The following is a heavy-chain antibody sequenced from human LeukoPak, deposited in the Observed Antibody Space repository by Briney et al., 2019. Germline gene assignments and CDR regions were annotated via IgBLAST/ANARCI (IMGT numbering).Heavy chain of an antibody. V-gene: IGHV1-46*01. D-gene: IGHD3-22*01. CDR3: ARDVASSGYYWD. Sequence: ASVRVSCKASGYTFTSYYMHWVRQAPGQGLEWMGIINPSGGSASYAQKFQGRVTMTRDTSTSTVYMEVSSLRSEDTAVYYCARDVASSGYYWDWGQGTLVTVSS. CDR2: INPSGGSA. CDR1: GYTFTSYY. J-gene: IGHJ4*02.